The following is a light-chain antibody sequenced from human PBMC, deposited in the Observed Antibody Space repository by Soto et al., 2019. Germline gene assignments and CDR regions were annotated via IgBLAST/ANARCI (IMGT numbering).Light chain of an antibody. V-gene: IGKV1-5*01. CDR3: QQYNSHSSFT. CDR1: QSVGTW. CDR2: DAS. J-gene: IGKJ2*01. Sequence: DIQMTQSPSTLSASVGDRVTITCRASQSVGTWLAWFKQRPGKAPRPLIYDASCLESGVPSRFSGSGSGTEFNLTISRLQPDDFSTYYCQQYNSHSSFTFGPGTKLEI.